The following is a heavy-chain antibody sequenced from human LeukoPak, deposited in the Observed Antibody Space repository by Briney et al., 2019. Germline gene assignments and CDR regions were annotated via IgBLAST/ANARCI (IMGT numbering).Heavy chain of an antibody. V-gene: IGHV3-21*01. CDR3: ASDPHSAAANWFDP. CDR2: ISDDGNYI. J-gene: IGHJ5*02. Sequence: PGGSLRLSCAASGYTFSNFGMNWVRQAPGKGLEWVSSISDDGNYIYYGDSVKGRFTISRDNANNSLDLQMHSLRAEDTAVYYCASDPHSAAANWFDPWGQGILVTVSS. D-gene: IGHD6-13*01. CDR1: GYTFSNFG.